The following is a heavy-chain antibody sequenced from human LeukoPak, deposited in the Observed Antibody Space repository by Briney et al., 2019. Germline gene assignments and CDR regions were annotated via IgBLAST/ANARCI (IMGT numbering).Heavy chain of an antibody. CDR3: AKDIIPTGGLDAFDI. CDR1: GFTFDDYA. J-gene: IGHJ3*02. Sequence: PGRSLRLSCAASGFTFDDYAMHWVRQAPGKGLEWVSGISWNSGRIGYADSVKGRFTISRDNAKNSLYLQMNSLRAEDTALYYCAKDIIPTGGLDAFDIWGQGTMVTVSS. V-gene: IGHV3-9*01. CDR2: ISWNSGRI. D-gene: IGHD7-27*01.